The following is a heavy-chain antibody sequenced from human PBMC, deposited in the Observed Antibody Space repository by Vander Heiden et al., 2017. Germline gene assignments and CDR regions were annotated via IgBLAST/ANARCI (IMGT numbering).Heavy chain of an antibody. J-gene: IGHJ4*02. Sequence: QVQLVQSGAEVKKPGASVKVSCKVSGYTLTDLSMHWVRQAPGKGLEWMGGFDPEDGETIYEQKFQGRVTMTEDTSTDTAYMELSSLRSEDTAVYYCATPGYSSGWIPFFDYWGQGTLVTVSS. V-gene: IGHV1-24*01. CDR1: GYTLTDLS. CDR3: ATPGYSSGWIPFFDY. CDR2: FDPEDGET. D-gene: IGHD6-19*01.